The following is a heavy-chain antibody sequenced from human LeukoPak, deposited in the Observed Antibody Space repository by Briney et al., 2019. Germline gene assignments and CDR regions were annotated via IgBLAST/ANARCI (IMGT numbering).Heavy chain of an antibody. D-gene: IGHD3-10*01. J-gene: IGHJ4*02. CDR3: ARDGTYYYGSGSYLIDY. CDR2: IYSGGST. CDR1: GFTFSTFSRSW. V-gene: IGHV3-66*01. Sequence: GGSLRLSCAASGFTFSTFSRSWMSWVRQAPGKGLEWVSVIYSGGSTYYADSVKGRFTISRDNSKNTLYLQMNSLRAEDTAVYYCARDGTYYYGSGSYLIDYWGQGTLVTVSS.